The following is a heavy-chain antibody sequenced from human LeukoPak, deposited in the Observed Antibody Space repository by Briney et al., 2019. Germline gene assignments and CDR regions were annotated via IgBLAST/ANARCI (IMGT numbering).Heavy chain of an antibody. CDR2: MNPNSGNT. J-gene: IGHJ4*02. CDR3: ARGRGSSYGDDY. V-gene: IGHV1-8*01. Sequence: ASVKLSCKASGYTFTSYDVNWVRQATGQGLEWMGWMNPNSGNTGYAQTFQGRVTMTRNTSISTAYMGLSSLRSEDTAVYYCARGRGSSYGDDYWSQGTLVTVSS. D-gene: IGHD6-6*01. CDR1: GYTFTSYD.